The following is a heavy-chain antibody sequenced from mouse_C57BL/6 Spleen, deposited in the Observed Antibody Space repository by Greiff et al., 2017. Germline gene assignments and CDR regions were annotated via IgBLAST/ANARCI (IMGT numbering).Heavy chain of an antibody. V-gene: IGHV1-64*01. CDR2: IHPNSGST. CDR1: GYTFTSYW. CDR3: ARIAYDYVFDY. Sequence: VQLQQPGAELVKPGASVKLSCKASGYTFTSYWMHWVKQRPGQGLEWIGMIHPNSGSTNYNEKFKSKATLTVDKSSSTAYMQLSSLTSEDSAVXYCARIAYDYVFDYWGQGTTLTVSS. J-gene: IGHJ2*01. D-gene: IGHD2-4*01.